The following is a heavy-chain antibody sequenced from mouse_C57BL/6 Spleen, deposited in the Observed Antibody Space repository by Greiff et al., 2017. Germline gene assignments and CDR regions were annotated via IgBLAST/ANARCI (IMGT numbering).Heavy chain of an antibody. D-gene: IGHD2-3*01. CDR3: ARADYDGYYWYFDV. V-gene: IGHV1-55*01. CDR2: IYPGSGST. Sequence: QVQLQQSGAELVKPGASVKMSCKASGYTFTSYWITWVKQRPGQGLEWIGDIYPGSGSTNYNEKFKSKATLTVDTSSSTAYMQLSSLTSEDSAVYYCARADYDGYYWYFDVWGTGTTVTVSS. J-gene: IGHJ1*03. CDR1: GYTFTSYW.